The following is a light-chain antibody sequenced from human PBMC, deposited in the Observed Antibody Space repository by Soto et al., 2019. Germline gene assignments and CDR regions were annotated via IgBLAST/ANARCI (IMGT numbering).Light chain of an antibody. CDR3: QQYGSSGT. J-gene: IGKJ1*01. CDR1: QSVNSS. CDR2: GAS. V-gene: IGKV3-20*01. Sequence: EIMMTQSPATLSVSPGERATLSCRASQSVNSSLAWYQQKPGQAPRLLIYGASTRATGIPARFSGSGSGTDFTLTISRLEPEDFAVYYCQQYGSSGTFGQGTKVDIK.